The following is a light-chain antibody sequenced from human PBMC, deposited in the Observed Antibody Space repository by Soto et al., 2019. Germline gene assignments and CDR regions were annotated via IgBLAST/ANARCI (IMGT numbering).Light chain of an antibody. Sequence: QSALTQPASVSGSPGQSIAISCTGTSSDIGSHNYVSWYQQYPGKAPKLIIYDVSNRPSGVSNRFSGSKSGNTASLTISGLQAEDEADYYCSSYTNCVFGTGTKLTVL. CDR3: SSYTNCV. J-gene: IGLJ1*01. CDR2: DVS. V-gene: IGLV2-14*01. CDR1: SSDIGSHNY.